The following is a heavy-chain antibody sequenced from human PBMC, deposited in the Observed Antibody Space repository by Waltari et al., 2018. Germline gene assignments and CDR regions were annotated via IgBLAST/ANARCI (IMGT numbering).Heavy chain of an antibody. CDR2: IIPIFGTA. Sequence: QVQLVQSGAEVKKPGSSVKVPCKDSGGTFSSYAISWVRQAPGQGLEWMGGIIPIFGTANYEQKFQGRFTITADKSTSTAYMELSSLRSEDTAVYYCARSSRLSEVYFDYWGQGTLVTVSS. D-gene: IGHD3-10*01. CDR3: ARSSRLSEVYFDY. V-gene: IGHV1-69*14. J-gene: IGHJ4*02. CDR1: GGTFSSYA.